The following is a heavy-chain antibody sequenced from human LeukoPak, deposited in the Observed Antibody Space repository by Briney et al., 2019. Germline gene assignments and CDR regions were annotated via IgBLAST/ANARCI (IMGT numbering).Heavy chain of an antibody. CDR2: ISGSGGST. CDR3: AKEHSPFYYGSGSPNPYFDY. V-gene: IGHV3-23*01. CDR1: GFTFSSYA. D-gene: IGHD3-10*01. J-gene: IGHJ4*02. Sequence: GGSLRLSCAASGFTFSSYAMSWVRQAPGKGLEWVSAISGSGGSTYYADSVKGRFTISRDNSKNTLYLQMNSLRAEDTAVYYCAKEHSPFYYGSGSPNPYFDYWGQGTLVTVSS.